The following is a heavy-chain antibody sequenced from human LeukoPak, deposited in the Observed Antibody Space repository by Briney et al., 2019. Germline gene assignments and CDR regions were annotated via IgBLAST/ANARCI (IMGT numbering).Heavy chain of an antibody. J-gene: IGHJ4*02. D-gene: IGHD1-26*01. Sequence: GGSLRLSCAASGFTFSSYWMSWVRQAPGKELKYVSAISYNGNGKHYADSVKGRFTISRDNSQSTLNLQMDNLRAEDTAVYYCANVHIVGATAYWGQGTLVTVSS. CDR2: ISYNGNGK. V-gene: IGHV3-64*02. CDR1: GFTFSSYW. CDR3: ANVHIVGATAY.